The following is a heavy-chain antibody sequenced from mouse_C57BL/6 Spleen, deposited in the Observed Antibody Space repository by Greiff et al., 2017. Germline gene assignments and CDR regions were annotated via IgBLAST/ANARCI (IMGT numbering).Heavy chain of an antibody. CDR2: INPNNGGT. CDR3: ARNYDYYWYFDV. Sequence: EVKLMESGPELVKPGASVKMSCKASGYTFTDYNMHWVKQSHGKSLEWIGYINPNNGGTSYNQKFKGKATLTVNKSSSTAYMELRSLTSEDSAVYYCARNYDYYWYFDVWGTGTTVTVSS. CDR1: GYTFTDYN. D-gene: IGHD2-4*01. J-gene: IGHJ1*03. V-gene: IGHV1-22*01.